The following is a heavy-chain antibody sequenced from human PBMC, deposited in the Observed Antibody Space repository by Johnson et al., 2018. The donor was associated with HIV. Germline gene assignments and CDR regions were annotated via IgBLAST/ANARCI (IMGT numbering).Heavy chain of an antibody. D-gene: IGHD1-7*01. Sequence: QVQLVESGGGVVQPGRSLRLSCAASGFTFSSYAIHWVRQAPGKGLQWVAIISYDGSNNYYADSVKGRLTISRENSKNTLYLQMNSLRAEDTAVYYCARNQGRRNYYDAFDIWGQGTMVTVSS. CDR1: GFTFSSYA. J-gene: IGHJ3*02. CDR2: ISYDGSNN. CDR3: ARNQGRRNYYDAFDI. V-gene: IGHV3-30*04.